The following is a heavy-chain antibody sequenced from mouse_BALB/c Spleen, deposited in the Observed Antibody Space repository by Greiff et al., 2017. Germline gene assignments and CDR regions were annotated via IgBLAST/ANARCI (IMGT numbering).Heavy chain of an antibody. CDR3: ARRGGYGSSYWFAY. D-gene: IGHD1-1*01. CDR2: IYWDDDK. CDR1: GFSLSTSGMG. J-gene: IGHJ3*01. Sequence: VKLMESGPGILQPSQTLSLTCSFSGFSLSTSGMGVSWIRQPSGKGLEWLAHIYWDDDKRYNPSLKSRLTISKDTSRNQVFLKITSVDTADTATYYCARRGGYGSSYWFAYWGQGTLVTVSA. V-gene: IGHV8-12*01.